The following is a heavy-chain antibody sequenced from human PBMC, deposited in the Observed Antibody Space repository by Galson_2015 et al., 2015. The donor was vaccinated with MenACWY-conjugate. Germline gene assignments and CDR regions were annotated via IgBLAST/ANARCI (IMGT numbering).Heavy chain of an antibody. Sequence: SLRLSCAASGFSFSSYAMHWVRQAAGKGLEYVSAVSSNGGTTHYADSVKGRFTISRDNSKNTLYLQMSSLRPEDTAMYYCVKDSAYDFWSGYSNWFDPWGQGTPVTVSS. J-gene: IGHJ5*02. CDR3: VKDSAYDFWSGYSNWFDP. D-gene: IGHD3-3*01. V-gene: IGHV3-64D*06. CDR1: GFSFSSYA. CDR2: VSSNGGTT.